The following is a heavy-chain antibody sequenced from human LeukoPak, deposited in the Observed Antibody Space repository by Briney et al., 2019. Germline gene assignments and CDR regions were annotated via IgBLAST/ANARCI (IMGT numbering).Heavy chain of an antibody. CDR2: ISAYNGNT. CDR1: GYTFTSYG. CDR3: ARRDYYGSGSYYSFDY. D-gene: IGHD3-10*01. V-gene: IGHV1-18*01. Sequence: ASVKVSCKASGYTFTSYGISWVRQAPGQGLEWMGWISAYNGNTNYAQKLQGRVTTTTDTSTSTAYMELRSLRSDDTAVYYCARRDYYGSGSYYSFDYWGQGTLVTVSS. J-gene: IGHJ4*02.